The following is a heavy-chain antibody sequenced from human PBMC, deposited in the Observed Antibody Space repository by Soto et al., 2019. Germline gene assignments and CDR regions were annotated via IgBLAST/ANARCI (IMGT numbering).Heavy chain of an antibody. CDR2: IYYSGNT. CDR3: STASNGDFDAFDI. V-gene: IGHV4-30-4*01. CDR1: GASVSSCDYY. D-gene: IGHD4-17*01. J-gene: IGHJ3*02. Sequence: TLSLTCTVSGASVSSCDYYWNWLRQPTGKGLEWIGYIYYSGNTYYNSSLKSRITISVDTSRNHFSLKMNSVTAADSALSYCSTASNGDFDAFDIWGQGTMV.